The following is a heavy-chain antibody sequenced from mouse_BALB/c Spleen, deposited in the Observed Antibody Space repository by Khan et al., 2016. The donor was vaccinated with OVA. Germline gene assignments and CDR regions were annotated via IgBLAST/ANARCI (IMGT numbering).Heavy chain of an antibody. CDR1: GFTFSTYG. Sequence: EVELVESGGGLVKPGGSLKLSCSASGFTFSTYGMSWVRQTPEKRLEWVATISSGGHYTFYPDSVKGRFTISRDNAKNTQYLQMSSLRSEDTAMYYCTRSLVDYHAMDYWGQGTSVTVSS. J-gene: IGHJ4*01. CDR2: ISSGGHYT. CDR3: TRSLVDYHAMDY. D-gene: IGHD2-2*01. V-gene: IGHV5-9-3*01.